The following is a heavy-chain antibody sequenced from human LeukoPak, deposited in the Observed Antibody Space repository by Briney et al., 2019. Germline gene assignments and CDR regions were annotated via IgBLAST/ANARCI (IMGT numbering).Heavy chain of an antibody. CDR3: ARQVTMVRGLDY. Sequence: SETLSLTCTVSGGSISNYYWSWLRQPPGKALEWIGYIYYSGSTNYNPSLKSRVTISVDTSKNQFSLKLSSVTAADTAVYYCARQVTMVRGLDYWGQGTLVTVSS. D-gene: IGHD3-10*01. J-gene: IGHJ4*02. V-gene: IGHV4-59*08. CDR2: IYYSGST. CDR1: GGSISNYY.